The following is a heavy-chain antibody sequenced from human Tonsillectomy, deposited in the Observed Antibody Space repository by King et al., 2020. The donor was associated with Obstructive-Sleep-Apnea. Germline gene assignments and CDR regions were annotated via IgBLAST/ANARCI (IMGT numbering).Heavy chain of an antibody. CDR2: IFHSWST. J-gene: IGHJ4*02. Sequence: VQLQESGPGLVKPSVTLSLTCAVSGGSISSNNWWNWVRQPPGKGVDWIGEIFHSWSTNYNPSLKSRVTISIDKSKNHFSLMLSSVTAADTAVYYCARGGGYFFDYWGQGALFTVSS. CDR1: GGSISSNNW. CDR3: ARGGGYFFDY. D-gene: IGHD3-16*01. V-gene: IGHV4-4*02.